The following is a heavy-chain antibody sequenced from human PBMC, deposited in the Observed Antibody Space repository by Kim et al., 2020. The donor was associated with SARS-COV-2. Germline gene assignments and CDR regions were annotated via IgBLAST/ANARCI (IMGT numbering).Heavy chain of an antibody. D-gene: IGHD5-12*01. Sequence: SETLSLTCAVSGGSISSSNWWSWVRQPPGKGLEWIGEIYHSGSTNYNPSLKSRVTISVDKSKNQFSLKLSSVTAADTAVYYCARDRGYSGYDLDDAFDIWGQGTMVTVSS. J-gene: IGHJ3*02. CDR3: ARDRGYSGYDLDDAFDI. V-gene: IGHV4-4*02. CDR2: IYHSGST. CDR1: GGSISSSNW.